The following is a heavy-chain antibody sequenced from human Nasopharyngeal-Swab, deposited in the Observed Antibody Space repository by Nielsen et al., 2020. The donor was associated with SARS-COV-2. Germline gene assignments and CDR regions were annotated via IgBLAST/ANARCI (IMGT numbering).Heavy chain of an antibody. CDR2: INPSGGST. CDR3: AREGYCTNGVCSQGGFDY. Sequence: ASVKVSCKASGYTFTSYYMHWVRQAPGQGLEWMGIINPSGGSTSYAQKFQGRVTITADESTSTAYMELSSLRSEDTAVYYCAREGYCTNGVCSQGGFDYWGQGTLVTVSS. V-gene: IGHV1-46*01. CDR1: GYTFTSYY. D-gene: IGHD2-8*01. J-gene: IGHJ4*02.